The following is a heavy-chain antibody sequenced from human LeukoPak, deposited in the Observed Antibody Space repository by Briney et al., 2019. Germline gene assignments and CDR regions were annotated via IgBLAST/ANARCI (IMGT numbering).Heavy chain of an antibody. CDR2: IRSKAYGGTT. J-gene: IGHJ6*03. D-gene: IGHD2-2*01. CDR1: GFTFGDYA. V-gene: IGHV3-49*04. CDR3: TRGSGDRAPAARYYYYYMDV. Sequence: GGSLRLSCTASGFTFGDYAMSWVRQAPGKGLEWVGFIRSKAYGGTTEYAASVKGRFTISRDDSKSIAYLQMNSLKTEDTAVYYCTRGSGDRAPAARYYYYYMDVWGKGTTVTVSS.